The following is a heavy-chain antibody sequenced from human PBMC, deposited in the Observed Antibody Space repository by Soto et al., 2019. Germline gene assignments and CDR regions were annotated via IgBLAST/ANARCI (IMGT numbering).Heavy chain of an antibody. CDR3: VRDRDLYRDMFHADL. CDR2: IWYDGSNK. V-gene: IGHV3-33*01. Sequence: PGGSLSLSCAASGFTFSSYGMHWVRQAPGKGLEWVALIWYDGSNKYYADSVKGRFTISRDNSNNTLYLQMNSLRDEDSAVYFCVRDRDLYRDMFHADLWGQGTLVTVS. J-gene: IGHJ4*01. D-gene: IGHD3-10*02. CDR1: GFTFSSYG.